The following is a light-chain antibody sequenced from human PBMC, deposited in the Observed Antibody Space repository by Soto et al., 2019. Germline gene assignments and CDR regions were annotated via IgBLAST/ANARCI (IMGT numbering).Light chain of an antibody. V-gene: IGLV2-23*01. J-gene: IGLJ1*01. CDR2: EGS. CDR1: SSDVRSLNL. Sequence: QSVLTQPASVSGSPGQAITISCTGTSSDVRSLNLVSWYQQHPGKAPKLMIYEGSKRPSGVSDRFSGSKSDNTASLTISGLQAEDEADYDCCSYAGSYVFGTGTKLTVL. CDR3: CSYAGSYV.